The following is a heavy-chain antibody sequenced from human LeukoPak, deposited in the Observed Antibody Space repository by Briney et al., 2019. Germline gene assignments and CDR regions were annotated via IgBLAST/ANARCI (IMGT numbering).Heavy chain of an antibody. CDR2: INPYSGGT. CDR1: GYTFTDSY. J-gene: IGHJ4*02. V-gene: IGHV1-2*02. CDR3: ARKSASGYYSNFDY. D-gene: IGHD3-22*01. Sequence: GASVKVSCKASGYTFTDSYMHWVRQAPGQGLKWMGWINPYSGGTNYAQEFQGRVTMTRDTPISTAYMELSRLTSDDTAVYYCARKSASGYYSNFDYWGQGTLVTVSS.